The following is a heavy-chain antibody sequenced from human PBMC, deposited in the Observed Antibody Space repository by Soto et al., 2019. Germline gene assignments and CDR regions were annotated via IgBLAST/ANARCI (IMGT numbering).Heavy chain of an antibody. V-gene: IGHV4-31*03. Sequence: QVQLQESGPGLVKPSQTLSLTCTVSGGSISSGDYYWSWIRQHPGKGLEWIGYIYYSGSTYYNPYLTSRVTISVDTSKIQFSLKLSSVTAADTAVYYCARWWSGSRQGFDPWGQGTLVTVSS. CDR3: ARWWSGSRQGFDP. CDR2: IYYSGST. CDR1: GGSISSGDYY. J-gene: IGHJ5*02. D-gene: IGHD3-3*01.